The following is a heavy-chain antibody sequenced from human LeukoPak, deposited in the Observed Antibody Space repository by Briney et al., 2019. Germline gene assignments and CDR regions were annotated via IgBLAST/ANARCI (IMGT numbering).Heavy chain of an antibody. CDR1: GGSFSGYY. V-gene: IGHV4-34*01. CDR2: INHSGST. CDR3: ARGLGTLIAVAGTGDY. Sequence: SETLSLTCAVYGGSFSGYYWSWIRQPPGKGLEWIGEINHSGSTNYNPSLKSRVTLSVDTSKNQYSLKLSSVTAADTAVYYCARGLGTLIAVAGTGDYWGQGTLVTVSS. J-gene: IGHJ4*02. D-gene: IGHD6-19*01.